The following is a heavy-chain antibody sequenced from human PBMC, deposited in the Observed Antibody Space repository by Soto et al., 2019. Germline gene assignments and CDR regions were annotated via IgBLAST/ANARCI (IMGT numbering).Heavy chain of an antibody. CDR3: VKGSGNIVVVTAAFDY. J-gene: IGHJ4*02. Sequence: GGSLRLSCSASGFTFSSYAMHWVRQAPGKGLEYVSAISSNGGSTYYADSVKGRFTISRDNSKNTLYLQMSSLRAEDTAVYYCVKGSGNIVVVTAAFDYWGQGTLVTVSS. CDR1: GFTFSSYA. D-gene: IGHD2-21*02. V-gene: IGHV3-64D*06. CDR2: ISSNGGST.